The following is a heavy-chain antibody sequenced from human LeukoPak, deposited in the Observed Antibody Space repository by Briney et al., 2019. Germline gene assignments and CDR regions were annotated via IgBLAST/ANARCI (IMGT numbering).Heavy chain of an antibody. Sequence: GGSLRLSCAGSGFTFSSFGMHWVRQAPGKGLEWVAIIWYNGRNETYADSVKGRYTVSRDNSKNTLYLYMNSLRAEDTAVYYCARESRGEFFAPPDYWGQGTLVTVSS. CDR3: ARESRGEFFAPPDY. CDR1: GFTFSSFG. D-gene: IGHD3-10*01. J-gene: IGHJ4*02. CDR2: IWYNGRNE. V-gene: IGHV3-33*01.